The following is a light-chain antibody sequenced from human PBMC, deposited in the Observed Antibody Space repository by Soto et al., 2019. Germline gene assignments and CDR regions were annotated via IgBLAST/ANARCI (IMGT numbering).Light chain of an antibody. Sequence: QSVLTQPPSVSGAPGQRVTISCTGSSSNIGAGYDVHWYQQLPGTAPKLLIYGNSNRPSGVPDRFSGSKSGNSASLAITGLQAEHEADYYCQSYDSSLSGFYVFGTGTKLNVL. CDR1: SSNIGAGYD. CDR2: GNS. J-gene: IGLJ1*01. CDR3: QSYDSSLSGFYV. V-gene: IGLV1-40*01.